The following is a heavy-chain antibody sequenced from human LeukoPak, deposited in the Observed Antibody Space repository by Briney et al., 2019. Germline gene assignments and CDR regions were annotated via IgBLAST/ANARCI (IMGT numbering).Heavy chain of an antibody. CDR1: GYTFTGHY. D-gene: IGHD6-19*01. V-gene: IGHV1-2*02. J-gene: IGHJ4*02. CDR2: INPNSGGT. Sequence: ASVKVSCKASGYTFTGHYMHWVRQAPGQGLEWMGWINPNSGGTNYAQKFQGRVTMTRDTSISTAYMELSRLRSDDTAVYYCARRVSSGWYFDYWGQGTLVTVSS. CDR3: ARRVSSGWYFDY.